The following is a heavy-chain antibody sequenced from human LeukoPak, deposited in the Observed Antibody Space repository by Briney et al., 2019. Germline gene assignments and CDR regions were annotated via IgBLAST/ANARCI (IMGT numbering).Heavy chain of an antibody. Sequence: SDTLSLTCTVSGGSINSGYYWGWIWQPPEKGLEWIGSMFHTGNTHYNPSLNSRVTISIDTSKNLLSLKLKSVTAADAAVYYCARLNYGDYADSWGQGILVTVSS. CDR2: MFHTGNT. J-gene: IGHJ4*02. CDR1: GGSINSGYY. CDR3: ARLNYGDYADS. D-gene: IGHD4-17*01. V-gene: IGHV4-38-2*02.